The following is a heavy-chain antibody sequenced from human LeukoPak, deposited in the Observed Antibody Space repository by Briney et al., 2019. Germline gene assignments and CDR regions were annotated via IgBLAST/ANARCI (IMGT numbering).Heavy chain of an antibody. J-gene: IGHJ6*03. CDR1: GFTVSSNY. D-gene: IGHD2-2*01. V-gene: IGHV3-53*01. CDR2: IYVGGTI. Sequence: GGSLRLSCAASGFTVSSNYMTWVRQGPGKGLEWVSVIYVGGTIYYADSVRGRFTISRDNSKNTLYLQMNSLRADDTAVYYCARDRRGVYCSSANCHPPHYYSYMDVWGKGTTVTVSS. CDR3: ARDRRGVYCSSANCHPPHYYSYMDV.